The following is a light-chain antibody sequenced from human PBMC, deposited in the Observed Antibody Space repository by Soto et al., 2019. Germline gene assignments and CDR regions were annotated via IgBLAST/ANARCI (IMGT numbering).Light chain of an antibody. CDR2: AAS. Sequence: DIQMTQSPSSLSASVGDRVSITCRASQGISNFLAWYQHKPGKVPKLLIYAASTLQSGVPSRFSGSGSGTDFTITISSLQPEDVATYYCKMYNSATSLTFGGGTKVEIK. V-gene: IGKV1-27*01. CDR1: QGISNF. J-gene: IGKJ4*01. CDR3: KMYNSATSLT.